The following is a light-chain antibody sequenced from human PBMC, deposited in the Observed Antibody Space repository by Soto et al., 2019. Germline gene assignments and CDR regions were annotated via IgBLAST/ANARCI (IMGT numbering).Light chain of an antibody. CDR3: QAYDRSLTVV. CDR1: SSNIGAGYD. J-gene: IGLJ2*01. CDR2: GNS. Sequence: QSVLTQPPSVSGAPGQRVTISCTGSSSNIGAGYDVHWYHQLPGTAPKLLIYGNSNRTSGVPDRFSGSKSGTSASLAITGLQAEDEADYYCQAYDRSLTVVFVGGTKLTVL. V-gene: IGLV1-40*01.